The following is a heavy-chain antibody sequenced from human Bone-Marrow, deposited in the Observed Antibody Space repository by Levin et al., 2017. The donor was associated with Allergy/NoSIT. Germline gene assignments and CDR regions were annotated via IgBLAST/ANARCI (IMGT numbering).Heavy chain of an antibody. CDR2: VHYTGSS. CDR3: ARGAGYGDYFDS. Sequence: SQTLSLTCAVSGGSIRNFYWTWIRQTPGVGLEWIGHVHYTGSSTYNPSLKTRLTISVDTSRNQFSLSLRSLSSADTAVYYCARGAGYGDYFDSWGQGTLVTVSS. D-gene: IGHD4-17*01. J-gene: IGHJ4*02. V-gene: IGHV4-59*01. CDR1: GGSIRNFY.